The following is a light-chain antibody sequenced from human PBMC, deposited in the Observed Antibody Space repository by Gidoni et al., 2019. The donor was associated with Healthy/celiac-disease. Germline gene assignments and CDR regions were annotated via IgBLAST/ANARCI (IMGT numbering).Light chain of an antibody. CDR1: QSVSISY. CDR2: GSS. V-gene: IGKV3-20*01. Sequence: IVLTQSPCTLSLSPGERDTLSCRASQSVSISYLAWYQQKPGQSPRLRIYGSSSRDTGIPDRFSGSGSGTDFTLTISRLEPEDFAVYYCQQYGSSPLTFGGGTKVEIK. CDR3: QQYGSSPLT. J-gene: IGKJ4*01.